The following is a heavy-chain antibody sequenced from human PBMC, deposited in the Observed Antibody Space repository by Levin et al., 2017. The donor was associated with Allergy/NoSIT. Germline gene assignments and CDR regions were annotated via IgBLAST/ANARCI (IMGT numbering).Heavy chain of an antibody. CDR2: ISYDGSKK. V-gene: IGHV3-30*03. J-gene: IGHJ4*02. Sequence: GESLKISCAASGFTFSNYGMHWVRQAPGKGLEWVAVISYDGSKKYYADSVKGRFTISRDNSKNTLYLQMNSLRAEDTAVYYCAMLSDYGVYWGQGTLVTVSS. CDR3: AMLSDYGVY. CDR1: GFTFSNYG. D-gene: IGHD4-17*01.